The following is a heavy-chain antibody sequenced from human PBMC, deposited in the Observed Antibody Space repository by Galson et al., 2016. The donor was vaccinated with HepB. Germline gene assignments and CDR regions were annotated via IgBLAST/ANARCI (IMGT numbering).Heavy chain of an antibody. Sequence: PALVKPTQTLTLTCTFSGFSLSTSGVGVGWVRQPPGKALEWLALIYWDGDKRYSPSLKTRLTITKDTSKNQVVLTMTNMDPVDTATYYCAYSTYDYGSGIYYTSYYFDYWGQGTLVTVSS. CDR1: GFSLSTSGVG. V-gene: IGHV2-5*02. CDR2: IYWDGDK. D-gene: IGHD3-10*01. CDR3: AYSTYDYGSGIYYTSYYFDY. J-gene: IGHJ4*02.